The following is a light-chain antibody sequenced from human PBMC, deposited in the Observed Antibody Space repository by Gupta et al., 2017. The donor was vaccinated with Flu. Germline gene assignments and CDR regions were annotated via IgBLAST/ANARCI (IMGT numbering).Light chain of an antibody. CDR3: ISYTTTYSGV. CDR1: SSDVGGYNY. CDR2: DVS. J-gene: IGLJ3*02. Sequence: TSSDVGGYNYVSWYQQHPGNSPKLIIYDVSDRPSGFSNRFSGSKSGNTASLTISGLQAEDEADYYCISYTTTYSGVFGGGTKLTVL. V-gene: IGLV2-14*03.